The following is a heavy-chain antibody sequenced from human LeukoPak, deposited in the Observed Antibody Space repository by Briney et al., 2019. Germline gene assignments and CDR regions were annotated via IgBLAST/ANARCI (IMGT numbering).Heavy chain of an antibody. CDR1: GFTFSSYS. CDR2: ISSSSSYI. J-gene: IGHJ3*02. D-gene: IGHD2/OR15-2a*01. V-gene: IGHV3-21*01. CDR3: AVLQTFDI. Sequence: PGGSLRLSCAASGFTFSSYSMNWVRQAPGKGLEWVSSISSSSSYIYYADSVKGRFTISRDNSKNTLYLQMNSLRAEDTAVYYCAVLQTFDIWGQGTMVTVSS.